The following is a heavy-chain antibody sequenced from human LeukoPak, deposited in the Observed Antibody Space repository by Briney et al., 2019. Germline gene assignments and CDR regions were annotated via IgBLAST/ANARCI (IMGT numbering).Heavy chain of an antibody. J-gene: IGHJ4*02. CDR2: ISGSGGST. D-gene: IGHD3-22*01. Sequence: GGSLRLSCAASGFTFSSYAMSWVRQAPGKGLEWVSGISGSGGSTYCADSVKGRFTISRDNSKNTLYVQMNSLRAEDTAVYYCAKSVGYHSDRSGYYWLGTFDSWGQGTLVTVSS. V-gene: IGHV3-23*01. CDR3: AKSVGYHSDRSGYYWLGTFDS. CDR1: GFTFSSYA.